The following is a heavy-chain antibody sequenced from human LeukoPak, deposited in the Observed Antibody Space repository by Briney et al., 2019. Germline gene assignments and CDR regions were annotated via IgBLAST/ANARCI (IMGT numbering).Heavy chain of an antibody. V-gene: IGHV4-39*07. J-gene: IGHJ6*03. CDR3: ARESHGVVVAATPDEPGYYYYYYYMDV. CDR2: IYYSGST. CDR1: GGSISSSSYY. D-gene: IGHD2-15*01. Sequence: SETLSLTCTVSGGSISSSSYYWGWIRQPPGKGLEWIGSIYYSGSTYYNPSLKSRVTISVDTSKNQFSLKLSSVTAADTAVYYCARESHGVVVAATPDEPGYYYYYYYMDVWGKGTTVTVSS.